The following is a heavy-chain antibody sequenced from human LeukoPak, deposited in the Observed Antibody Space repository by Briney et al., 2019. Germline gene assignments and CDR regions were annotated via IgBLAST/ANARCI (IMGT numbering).Heavy chain of an antibody. J-gene: IGHJ4*02. CDR2: ISGSGGHT. Sequence: GGSLRLSCAASGFTLSSYAMSWARQAPGKGLEWVSAISGSGGHTYYADSVKGRFTISRDNSKNTLYLQMNSLRAEDTAVYYCAKGSRSDILTGYPDYWGQGTLVTVSS. V-gene: IGHV3-23*01. CDR1: GFTLSSYA. D-gene: IGHD3-9*01. CDR3: AKGSRSDILTGYPDY.